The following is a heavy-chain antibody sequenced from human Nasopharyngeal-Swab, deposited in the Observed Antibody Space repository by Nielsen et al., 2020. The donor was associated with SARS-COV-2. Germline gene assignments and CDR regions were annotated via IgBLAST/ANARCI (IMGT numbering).Heavy chain of an antibody. CDR2: IYYSGST. CDR3: ARIPGYSYGYLLGSDY. D-gene: IGHD5-18*01. CDR1: GGSISSGGYY. Sequence: SETLSLTCTVSGGSISSGGYYWSWIRQHPGKGLEWIGYIYYSGSTYYNPSLKSRVTISVDTSKNQFSLKLSSVTAADTGVYYCARIPGYSYGYLLGSDYWGQGTLVTVSS. J-gene: IGHJ4*02. V-gene: IGHV4-31*03.